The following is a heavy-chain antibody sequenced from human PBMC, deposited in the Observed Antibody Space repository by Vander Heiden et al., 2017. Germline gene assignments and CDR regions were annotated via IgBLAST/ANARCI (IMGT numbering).Heavy chain of an antibody. CDR2: IKQDGTQQ. CDR3: TKNGRTSEY. D-gene: IGHD2-2*01. V-gene: IGHV3-7*03. CDR1: GFTFSSSW. Sequence: EVLLVQSGGRLVQPGGSLRPPCAASGFTFSSSWMSWVRQAPGKGLQWVANIKQDGTQQFYLDSVKGRFTISRDNAKSSLYLQMNSLRADDTAVYYCTKNGRTSEYWGQGTLVTVSS. J-gene: IGHJ4*02.